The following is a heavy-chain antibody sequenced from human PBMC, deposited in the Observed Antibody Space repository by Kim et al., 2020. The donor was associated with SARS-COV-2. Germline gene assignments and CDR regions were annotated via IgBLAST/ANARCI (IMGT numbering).Heavy chain of an antibody. CDR3: ARNDPFTSRWYFDL. D-gene: IGHD3-16*01. CDR2: IYYSGST. CDR1: GGSISNYY. V-gene: IGHV4-59*08. Sequence: SETLSLTCTVSGGSISNYYWSWIRQSPGKGLEWIGYIYYSGSTNYNPSLKSRVTISVDTSKNQFSLKLSSVTAADTAVYYCARNDPFTSRWYFDLWGRGTLVTVSS. J-gene: IGHJ2*01.